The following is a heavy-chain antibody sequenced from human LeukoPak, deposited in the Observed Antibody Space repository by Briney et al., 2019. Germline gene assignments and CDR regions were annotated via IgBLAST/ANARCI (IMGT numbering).Heavy chain of an antibody. Sequence: GESLKISCQGSGYSFLSHDIAWVRQMPGKGLEWVGNINPANYHTTYSPSFQGRVTITVDRSITTAYLQWSSLKTSDSAIYYCARHYSSAWLAYGGQGALVTVSS. CDR2: INPANYHT. CDR3: ARHYSSAWLAY. J-gene: IGHJ4*02. CDR1: GYSFLSHD. V-gene: IGHV5-51*01. D-gene: IGHD6-19*01.